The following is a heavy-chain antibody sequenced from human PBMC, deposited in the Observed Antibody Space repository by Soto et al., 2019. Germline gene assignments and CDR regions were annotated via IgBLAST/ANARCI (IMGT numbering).Heavy chain of an antibody. V-gene: IGHV1-18*04. D-gene: IGHD6-25*01. CDR3: ARSGSGAAYYYHSLDV. CDR1: GYPFTTYG. CDR2: IGTYNGNT. Sequence: QVQLVQSGAEVKKPGASVKVSCKTSGYPFTTYGFSWVRQAPGQGLEWMGWIGTYNGNTNYAQKLQGRVTMTTDTATSTAYMVLRSLTSDDTAVYYCARSGSGAAYYYHSLDVCGQGTTVTVSS. J-gene: IGHJ6*02.